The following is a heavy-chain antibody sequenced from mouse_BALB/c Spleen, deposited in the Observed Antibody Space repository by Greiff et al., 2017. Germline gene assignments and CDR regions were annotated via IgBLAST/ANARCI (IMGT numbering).Heavy chain of an antibody. J-gene: IGHJ2*01. CDR2: ISYSGST. CDR3: ARGYYDYDDAPYYFDY. D-gene: IGHD2-4*01. V-gene: IGHV3-2*02. CDR1: GYSFTSYYA. Sequence: VQLKESGPGLVKPSQSLSLTCTVTGYSFTSYYAWNWIRQFPGNKLEWMGYISYSGSTSYNPSLKSRISITRDTSKNQFFLQLNSVTTEDTATYYCARGYYDYDDAPYYFDYWGQGTTLTVSS.